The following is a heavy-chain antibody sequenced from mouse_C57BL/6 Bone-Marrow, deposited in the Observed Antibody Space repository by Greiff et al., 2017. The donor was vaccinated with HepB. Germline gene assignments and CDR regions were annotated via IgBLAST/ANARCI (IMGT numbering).Heavy chain of an antibody. CDR3: SENSAVYYCALRWLKGFDV. J-gene: IGHJ1*03. CDR2: GQGLEWIG. D-gene: IGHD1-2*01. Sequence: VKLQHSGPELARPWASVKISCQAFYTFFRRVHFAIRDTNYWMQWVKQRPGQGLEWIGAIYPGNGDTSYKQKFKGKATLTADKSSSTAYMQLSSLTSENSAVYYCALRWLKGFDVWGTGTTVTVSS. V-gene: IGHV1-87*01. CDR1: YTFFRRVH.